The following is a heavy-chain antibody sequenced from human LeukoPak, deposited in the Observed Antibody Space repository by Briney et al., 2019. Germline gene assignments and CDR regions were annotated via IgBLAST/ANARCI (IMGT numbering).Heavy chain of an antibody. V-gene: IGHV3-30*18. CDR3: AKDFSSGRYSGSSLLDY. CDR1: GFTFSSYG. Sequence: GGSLRLSCAASGFTFSSYGMHWVRQAPGKGLEWVAVISYDGSNKYYADSVKGRFTISRDNSKNTLYLQMNSLRAEDTAVYYCAKDFSSGRYSGSSLLDYWGQGTLVTVSS. D-gene: IGHD1-26*01. J-gene: IGHJ4*02. CDR2: ISYDGSNK.